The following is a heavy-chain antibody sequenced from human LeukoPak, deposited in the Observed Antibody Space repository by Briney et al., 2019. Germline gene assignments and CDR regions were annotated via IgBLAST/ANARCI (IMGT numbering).Heavy chain of an antibody. CDR2: ISSSDSRI. D-gene: IGHD4-23*01. J-gene: IGHJ4*02. Sequence: GGSLRPSCAASGFTFSSYEMNWVRQAPGKGLEWVSYISSSDSRIYYADSVKGRFTTSRDNAKNSLYLQMNSLRAEDTAVYYCARVEAGGNAAFGYWGQGTLVTVSS. V-gene: IGHV3-48*03. CDR3: ARVEAGGNAAFGY. CDR1: GFTFSSYE.